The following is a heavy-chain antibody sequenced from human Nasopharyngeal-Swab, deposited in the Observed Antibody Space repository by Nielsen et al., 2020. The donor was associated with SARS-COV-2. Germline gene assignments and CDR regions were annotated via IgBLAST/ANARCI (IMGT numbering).Heavy chain of an antibody. V-gene: IGHV3-7*01. J-gene: IGHJ3*02. CDR2: IKQGGSEQ. CDR1: GFPFRNYY. CDR3: ARDSDAMVRGNAFDI. D-gene: IGHD3-10*01. Sequence: GGSLRLSCAASGFPFRNYYMTWVRQPPGKGLEWVANIKQGGSEQFYVDSVKGRFTISRDDAKNSVYLQMNSLRAEDTAVYYCARDSDAMVRGNAFDIWGQGTMVTVSS.